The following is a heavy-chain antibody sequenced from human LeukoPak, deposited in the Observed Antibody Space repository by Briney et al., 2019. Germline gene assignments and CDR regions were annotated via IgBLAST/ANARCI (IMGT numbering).Heavy chain of an antibody. D-gene: IGHD3-22*01. CDR2: INEDGSEK. Sequence: GGSLRLSCAGSEFIFSRYWMSWVRQSPGKGLEWVANINEDGSEKYYVDSVKGRFTLSRDNAKNSLYLQMSSLRVEDTAVYYCARDPQYSYDDTGTFDSWGQGTLVTVSS. V-gene: IGHV3-7*01. CDR1: EFIFSRYW. CDR3: ARDPQYSYDDTGTFDS. J-gene: IGHJ4*02.